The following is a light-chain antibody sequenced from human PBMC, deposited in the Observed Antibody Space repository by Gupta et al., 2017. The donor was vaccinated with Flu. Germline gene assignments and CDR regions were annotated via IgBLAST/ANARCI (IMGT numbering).Light chain of an antibody. CDR2: WAS. J-gene: IGKJ1*01. CDR1: RSVLYNSNNKNY. Sequence: DIVMTQSPDSLAVSLGERATINCRSSRSVLYNSNNKNYLAWYQQKPGQPPKLLIYWASTRESGVPDRFSGSGYGTDLTLTISSLQAEDVAVYYCQQYYDNASWTFGQGTKVEIK. CDR3: QQYYDNASWT. V-gene: IGKV4-1*01.